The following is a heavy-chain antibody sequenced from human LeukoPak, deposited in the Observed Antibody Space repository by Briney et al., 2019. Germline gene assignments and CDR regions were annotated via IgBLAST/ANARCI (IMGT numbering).Heavy chain of an antibody. V-gene: IGHV3-53*01. CDR3: AKSHDFWSGPFDY. D-gene: IGHD3-3*01. CDR1: GSTVSSNY. CDR2: IYSGGST. Sequence: GGSLRLSFAASGSTVSSNYMSWVRQAPGKGLEWVSVIYSGGSTYYADSVKGRFTISRDNSKNTLYLQMNSLRAEDTAVYYCAKSHDFWSGPFDYWGQGTLVTVSS. J-gene: IGHJ4*02.